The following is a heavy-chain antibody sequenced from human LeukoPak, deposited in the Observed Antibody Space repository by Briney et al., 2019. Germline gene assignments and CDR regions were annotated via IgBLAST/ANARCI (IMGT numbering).Heavy chain of an antibody. D-gene: IGHD3-9*01. V-gene: IGHV1-69*05. CDR3: ARSPDILTGENFDY. CDR2: IIPIFGTA. J-gene: IGHJ4*02. Sequence: SVKVSCKASGGTFSSYAISWVRQAPGQGLEWMGGIIPIFGTANYAQKFQGRVTMTRDMSISTAYMELSRLRSDDTAVYYCARSPDILTGENFDYWGQGTLVTVSS. CDR1: GGTFSSYA.